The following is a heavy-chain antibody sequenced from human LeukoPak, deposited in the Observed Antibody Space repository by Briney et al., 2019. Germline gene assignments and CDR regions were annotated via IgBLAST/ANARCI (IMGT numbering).Heavy chain of an antibody. D-gene: IGHD4-17*01. CDR1: GGSFSGYC. CDR3: ARKLGIFTVTTAFDY. Sequence: SETLSLTCAVYGGSFSGYCWSWIRQPPGKGLEWIGEINHSGSTNYNPSLKSRVTISVDMSKNQFSLKLSSVTAADTAVYYCARKLGIFTVTTAFDYWGQGTLVTVSS. J-gene: IGHJ4*02. V-gene: IGHV4-34*01. CDR2: INHSGST.